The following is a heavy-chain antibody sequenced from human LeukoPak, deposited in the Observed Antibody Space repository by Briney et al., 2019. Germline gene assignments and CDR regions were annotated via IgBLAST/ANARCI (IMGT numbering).Heavy chain of an antibody. V-gene: IGHV1-18*04. Sequence: ASVKVSCKAPGYTFTSYGISWVRQAPGQGLEWMGWISAYNGNTNYAQKLQGRVTMTTDTSTSTAYMELRSLRSDDTAVYYCARVWMATIGGTFDYWGQGTLVTVSS. D-gene: IGHD5-12*01. CDR3: ARVWMATIGGTFDY. CDR2: ISAYNGNT. J-gene: IGHJ4*02. CDR1: GYTFTSYG.